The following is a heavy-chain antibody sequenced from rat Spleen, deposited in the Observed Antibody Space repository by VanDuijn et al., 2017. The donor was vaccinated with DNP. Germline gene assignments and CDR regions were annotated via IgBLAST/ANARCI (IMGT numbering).Heavy chain of an antibody. V-gene: IGHV3-1*01. Sequence: EVQLQESGPGLVKPSQSLSLICSVTGYSITSSYRWSWIRKFPGNKMEWIGHISYSGSTSYNPSLKSRISITRDTSKNQFFLQLNSVTTEDTATYYCARYYYSGDWYFDFWGPGTMVTVSS. CDR2: ISYSGST. CDR3: ARYYYSGDWYFDF. J-gene: IGHJ1*01. D-gene: IGHD1-1*01. CDR1: GYSITSSY.